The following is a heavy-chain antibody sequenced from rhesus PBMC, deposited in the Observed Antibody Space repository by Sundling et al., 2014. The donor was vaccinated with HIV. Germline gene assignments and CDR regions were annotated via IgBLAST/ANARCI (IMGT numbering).Heavy chain of an antibody. D-gene: IGHD3-22*01. J-gene: IGHJ6*01. CDR2: IYGSGSST. Sequence: QLQLQESGPGLVKPSETLSVTCAVSGGSISSSYWSWIRQAPGKGLEWIGYIYGSGSSTNYNPSLKSRVTLSVDTSKNQLSLKLSSVTAADTAVYYCARDAGVIVPYGLDSWGQGVVVIVSS. CDR3: ARDAGVIVPYGLDS. V-gene: IGHV4-169*02. CDR1: GGSISSSY.